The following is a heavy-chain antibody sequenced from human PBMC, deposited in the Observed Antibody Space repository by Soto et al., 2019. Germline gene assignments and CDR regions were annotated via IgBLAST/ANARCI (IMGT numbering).Heavy chain of an antibody. CDR2: ISDDGSRA. J-gene: IGHJ4*02. CDR1: GFTFSMYW. V-gene: IGHV3-74*01. Sequence: HPGGSLRLSCTASGFTFSMYWMHWVRQVPGKGPEWVSRISDDGSRADYADSVKGRFNISRGNAKNTLYLERHVLRADDTAVYYCPRGPRPSSVGPGAFRGQGTQVTVSS. D-gene: IGHD3-10*01. CDR3: PRGPRPSSVGPGAF.